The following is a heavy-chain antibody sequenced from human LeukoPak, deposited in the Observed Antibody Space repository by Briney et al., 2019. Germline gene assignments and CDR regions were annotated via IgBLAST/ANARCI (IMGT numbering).Heavy chain of an antibody. V-gene: IGHV4-39*01. CDR2: IYYSGST. CDR1: GGSISSSSYY. CDR3: ASLYSSGWHTRYYFDY. Sequence: PSETLSLTCTVSGGSISSSSYYWGWIRQPPGKGLEWIGSIYYSGSTYYNPPLKSRVTISVDTSKNQFSLKLSSVTAADTAVYYCASLYSSGWHTRYYFDYWGQGTLVTVSS. J-gene: IGHJ4*02. D-gene: IGHD6-19*01.